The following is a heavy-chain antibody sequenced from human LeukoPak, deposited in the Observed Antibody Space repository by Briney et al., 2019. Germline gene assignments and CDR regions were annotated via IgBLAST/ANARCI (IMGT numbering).Heavy chain of an antibody. Sequence: ASVKVSCKASGGTFSSYAISWVRQAPGQGLEWMGGIIPIFGTANYAQKFQGRVTITTDESTSTAYMELSSLRSEDTAVYYCAREIVADFGVATYGNYWGQGTLVTVSS. CDR2: IIPIFGTA. D-gene: IGHD3-3*01. V-gene: IGHV1-69*05. J-gene: IGHJ4*02. CDR1: GGTFSSYA. CDR3: AREIVADFGVATYGNY.